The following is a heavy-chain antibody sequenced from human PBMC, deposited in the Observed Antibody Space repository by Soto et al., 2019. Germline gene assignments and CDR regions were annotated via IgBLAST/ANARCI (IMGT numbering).Heavy chain of an antibody. CDR3: ARSSGWLHDY. D-gene: IGHD6-19*01. CDR2: IKQDGSER. Sequence: LRLSCAASGFSLSGYWLNWVRQAPGRGLDWVAIIKQDGSERYYVDAVKARFTIYRLNAMNSLSVQTSSMRVEDSALFYCARSSGWLHDYWGQGTLVTVSS. J-gene: IGHJ4*02. CDR1: GFSLSGYW. V-gene: IGHV3-7*01.